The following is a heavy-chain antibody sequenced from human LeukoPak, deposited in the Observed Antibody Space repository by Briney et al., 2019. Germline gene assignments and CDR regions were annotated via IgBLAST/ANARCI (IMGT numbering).Heavy chain of an antibody. J-gene: IGHJ4*02. D-gene: IGHD2-15*01. CDR2: INSDGTTT. CDR3: ARDRCDSCYYFDY. CDR1: GFAFNTYW. V-gene: IGHV3-74*01. Sequence: AGGSLRLSCAASGFAFNTYWMHWVRQAPGKGLVCVSRINSDGTTTNYADSVEGRFTISRDNAKNTLFLQLNSLRVEDTAVYYCARDRCDSCYYFDYWGQGTLVTVSS.